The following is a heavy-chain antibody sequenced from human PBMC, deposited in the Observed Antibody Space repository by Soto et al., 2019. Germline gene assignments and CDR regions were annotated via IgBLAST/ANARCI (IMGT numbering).Heavy chain of an antibody. CDR1: GGSISSSSYY. J-gene: IGHJ5*02. D-gene: IGHD3-22*01. CDR3: AAYDSSGYHAVNWFDP. CDR2: IYYSGRT. Sequence: SETLSLTCTVSGGSISSSSYYWGWIRQPPGKGLEWIGSIYYSGRTYYNPSLKSRVTISVDTSKNQFSLKLSSVTAADTAVYYCAAYDSSGYHAVNWFDPWGQGTLVTVSS. V-gene: IGHV4-39*01.